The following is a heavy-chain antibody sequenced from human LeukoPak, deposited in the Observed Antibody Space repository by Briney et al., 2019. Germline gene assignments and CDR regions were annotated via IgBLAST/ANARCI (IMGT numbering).Heavy chain of an antibody. CDR3: ATVLWFGELLYNWFDP. J-gene: IGHJ5*02. D-gene: IGHD3-10*01. Sequence: GASVKVSCKVSGYTLTELSMHWVRQAPGKGLEWMGGFDPEDGETIYAQKFQGRVTMTEDTSTNTAYMELSSLRSEDTAVYYCATVLWFGELLYNWFDPWGQGTLVTVSS. CDR2: FDPEDGET. V-gene: IGHV1-24*01. CDR1: GYTLTELS.